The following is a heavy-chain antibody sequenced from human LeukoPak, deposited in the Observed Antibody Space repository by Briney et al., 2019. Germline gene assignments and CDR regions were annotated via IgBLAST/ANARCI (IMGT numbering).Heavy chain of an antibody. J-gene: IGHJ5*02. CDR3: AKGGPRDGYSYAS. CDR2: ISDTGRLS. V-gene: IGHV3-23*01. D-gene: IGHD5-24*01. CDR1: GGTFSSSA. Sequence: SCKASGGTFSSSAMSWVRQAPGKGLEWVAAISDTGRLSCCADSVNGRFTISRDNSKNTLSLQMNSLRAADTAVYYCAKGGPRDGYSYASWGQGTLITVSS.